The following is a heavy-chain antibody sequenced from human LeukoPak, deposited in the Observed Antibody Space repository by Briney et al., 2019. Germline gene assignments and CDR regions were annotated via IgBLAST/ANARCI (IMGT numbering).Heavy chain of an antibody. D-gene: IGHD6-19*01. CDR3: AKDSSGWYAEYFQY. CDR2: INWNGGST. J-gene: IGHJ1*01. V-gene: IGHV3-20*04. Sequence: GGSLRLSCAASGFTFDDYGMSWVRQAPGKGLEWVSGINWNGGSTGYADSVKGRFTISRDNSKNTLYLQMNSLRAEDTAVYYCAKDSSGWYAEYFQYWGQGTLVTVSS. CDR1: GFTFDDYG.